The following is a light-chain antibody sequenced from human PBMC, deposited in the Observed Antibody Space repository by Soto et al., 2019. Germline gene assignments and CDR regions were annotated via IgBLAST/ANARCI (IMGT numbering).Light chain of an antibody. V-gene: IGLV2-11*01. Sequence: QSALTQPRSVSGCLGQSVTISCTGTSSDVGTYNYVSWYQQHPGKAPKVMIYDVSERPSGVPDRFSGSKSGNTASLTISGLQAEDEADYYCCSYAGSPRYVLGTGTKLTVL. J-gene: IGLJ1*01. CDR3: CSYAGSPRYV. CDR1: SSDVGTYNY. CDR2: DVS.